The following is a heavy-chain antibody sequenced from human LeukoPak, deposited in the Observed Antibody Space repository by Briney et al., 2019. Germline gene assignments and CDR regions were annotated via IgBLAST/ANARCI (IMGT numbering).Heavy chain of an antibody. Sequence: PGGSLRLSCVASGFTFDDHAMHWVRQVPGKGPEWVSVITGDGGTTYYADSVTGRFTISRDNSKKSLYLQMNSLRTEDTALYYCTKDFTFYYDSSGYYYAGRDYTYGMDVWGQGTTVTVSS. V-gene: IGHV3-43*02. CDR2: ITGDGGTT. D-gene: IGHD3-22*01. J-gene: IGHJ6*02. CDR3: TKDFTFYYDSSGYYYAGRDYTYGMDV. CDR1: GFTFDDHA.